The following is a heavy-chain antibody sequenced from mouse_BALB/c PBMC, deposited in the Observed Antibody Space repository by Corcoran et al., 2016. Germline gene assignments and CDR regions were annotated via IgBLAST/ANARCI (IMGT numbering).Heavy chain of an antibody. V-gene: IGHV1-18*01. CDR1: GYTFTEYT. CDR2: INPNNGGT. J-gene: IGHJ3*01. Sequence: EVQLQQSGPELVKPGASVKISCKTSGYTFTEYTMHWVKQSHRKSPEWIGGINPNNGGTNFNQKFKGKATLTVDKSSSTAYMEVRSLTSEDSAVYYCTRGDLYYGNYVDLAYWGQGTLVTVSA. CDR3: TRGDLYYGNYVDLAY. D-gene: IGHD2-1*01.